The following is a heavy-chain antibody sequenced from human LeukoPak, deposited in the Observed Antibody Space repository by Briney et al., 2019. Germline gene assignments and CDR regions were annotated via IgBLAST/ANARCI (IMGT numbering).Heavy chain of an antibody. CDR3: AQDFVVVPGLVNYFDS. Sequence: GGTLRLSCVASGFTFSRHCMKWVRPAAGKGLEWVSVIGGCGGDTYYAVSVKGRFTISRDNSKNRLYLRMNSLRAEDTALYSCAQDFVVVPGLVNYFDSWGQGTLVTVSS. J-gene: IGHJ4*02. D-gene: IGHD2-2*01. V-gene: IGHV3-23*01. CDR1: GFTFSRHC. CDR2: IGGCGGDT.